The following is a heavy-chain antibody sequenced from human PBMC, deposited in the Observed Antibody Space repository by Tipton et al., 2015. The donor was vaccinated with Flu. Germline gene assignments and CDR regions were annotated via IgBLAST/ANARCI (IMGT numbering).Heavy chain of an antibody. J-gene: IGHJ4*02. CDR3: ARIIRITMIRGLRDPYYFDY. V-gene: IGHV4-39*07. Sequence: TLSLTCTVSGGSISTSGYFWGWIRQPPGKALEWIGSVYYSGGTHHNPSLKSRVSISGDTSKNQFSLKLTYVTAADTAVYYCARIIRITMIRGLRDPYYFDYWGQGTLVTVSS. D-gene: IGHD3-10*01. CDR2: VYYSGGT. CDR1: GGSISTSGYF.